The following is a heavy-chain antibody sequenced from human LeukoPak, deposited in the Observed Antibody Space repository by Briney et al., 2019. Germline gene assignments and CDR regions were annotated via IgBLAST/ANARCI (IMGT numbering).Heavy chain of an antibody. CDR2: INQDGSVQ. J-gene: IGHJ4*02. D-gene: IGHD1-26*01. CDR3: ASSVVLGATDY. CDR1: GFSFNSHW. V-gene: IGHV3-7*01. Sequence: PGGSLRLSCAASGFSFNSHWMSWVRQAPGKGLEWVAIINQDGSVQHYVDSMRGRFTISRDNAKNSLYLQMNSLRAEDTAVYYCASSVVLGATDYWGQGTLVTVSS.